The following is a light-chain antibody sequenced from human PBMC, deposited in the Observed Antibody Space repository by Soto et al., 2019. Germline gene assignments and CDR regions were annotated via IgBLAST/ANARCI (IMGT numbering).Light chain of an antibody. Sequence: DIQMTQSPSSLSASVGDRVTITCRASQGISSYLNWYQQKPGKAPKLLIYAASSLQSGVPSRFSGSGSATDFTLTISSLQPEDFATYYCQQSYSTPTFGQGTKVEIK. CDR2: AAS. J-gene: IGKJ1*01. CDR3: QQSYSTPT. V-gene: IGKV1-39*01. CDR1: QGISSY.